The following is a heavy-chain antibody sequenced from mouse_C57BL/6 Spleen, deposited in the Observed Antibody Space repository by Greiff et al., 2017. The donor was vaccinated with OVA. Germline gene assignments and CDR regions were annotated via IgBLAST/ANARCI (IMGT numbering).Heavy chain of an antibody. V-gene: IGHV1-26*01. CDR1: GYTFTDYY. CDR2: INPNNGGT. CDR3: ATAQALYYAMDY. J-gene: IGHJ4*01. D-gene: IGHD3-2*02. Sequence: VQLQQSGPELVKPGASVKISCKASGYTFTDYYMNWVKQSHGKSLEWIGDINPNNGGTSYNQKFKGKATLTVDKSSSTAYMELRSLTSEDSPVYYCATAQALYYAMDYWGQGTSVTVSS.